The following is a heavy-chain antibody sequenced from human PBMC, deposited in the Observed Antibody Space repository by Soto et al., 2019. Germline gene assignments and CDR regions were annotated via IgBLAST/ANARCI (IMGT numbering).Heavy chain of an antibody. D-gene: IGHD4-17*01. CDR2: IIPIFGTA. CDR3: ATTVTTYYYYYGMDV. Sequence: GASVKVYCKASGGTFSSYAISWVRQAPGQGLEWMGGIIPIFGTANYAQKFQGRVTITADESTSTAYMELSSLRSEDTAVYYCATTVTTYYYYYGMDVWGQGTTVTVSS. CDR1: GGTFSSYA. J-gene: IGHJ6*02. V-gene: IGHV1-69*13.